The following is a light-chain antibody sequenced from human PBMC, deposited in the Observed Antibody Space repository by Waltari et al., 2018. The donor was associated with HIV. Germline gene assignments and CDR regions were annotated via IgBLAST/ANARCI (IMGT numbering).Light chain of an antibody. CDR3: QHYTSYP. J-gene: IGKJ2*01. CDR1: QSISTW. Sequence: DIHMTQSPSTLSASVGDRVTITCRASQSISTWLAWYQQKPGKAPKLLIYKASSLESGVPSRFSGSGSGTEFTLTITSLQPDDFATYYCQHYTSYPFGQGTKVEIK. CDR2: KAS. V-gene: IGKV1-5*03.